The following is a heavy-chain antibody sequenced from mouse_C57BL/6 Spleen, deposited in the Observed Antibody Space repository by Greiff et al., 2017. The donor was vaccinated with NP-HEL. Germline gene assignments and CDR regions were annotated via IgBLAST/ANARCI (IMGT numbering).Heavy chain of an antibody. D-gene: IGHD2-1*01. Sequence: LVEFGAELVRLGAPVTLSCKALGYPFTDYEMHWVKQTPVHGLEWIGAIDPETGGTAYNQKFKGKAILTADKSASTAYMELRSLTSSDSAVYYGTNGIYRTWFGCWGEGGLVTVSA. CDR3: TNGIYRTWFGC. J-gene: IGHJ3*01. CDR1: GYPFTDYE. V-gene: IGHV1-15*01. CDR2: IDPETGGT.